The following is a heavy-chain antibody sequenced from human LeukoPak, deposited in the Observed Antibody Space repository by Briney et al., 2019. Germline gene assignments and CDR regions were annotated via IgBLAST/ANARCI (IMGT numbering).Heavy chain of an antibody. D-gene: IGHD3-9*01. CDR2: ISGSGGNT. J-gene: IGHJ4*02. V-gene: IGHV3-23*01. Sequence: PRETLRLSCAASGFTFSSHGMNWVRQAPGKVLEWVSGISGSGGNTYYADSVKGRFTISRDNSKNTLYLQMNSLRAEDTAVYYCAKLPWLEVGYYFDYWGQGTLVTVSS. CDR1: GFTFSSHG. CDR3: AKLPWLEVGYYFDY.